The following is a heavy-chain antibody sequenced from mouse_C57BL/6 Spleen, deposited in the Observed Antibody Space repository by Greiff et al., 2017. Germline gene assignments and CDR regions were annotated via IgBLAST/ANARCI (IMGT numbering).Heavy chain of an antibody. CDR1: GFTFSDYG. CDR3: AREPYDHWYVDV. CDR2: ISSGTITI. D-gene: IGHD2-3*01. J-gene: IGHJ1*03. Sequence: EAQVVESGGGLVKPGGSLLLSCAASGFTFSDYGMHWVRQAPEKGLVWVAYISSGTITIYSADTVTGRFTISRDNAKYTLFLQMTSLRSEDPAMYYCAREPYDHWYVDVWGTGTTVTVSS. V-gene: IGHV5-17*01.